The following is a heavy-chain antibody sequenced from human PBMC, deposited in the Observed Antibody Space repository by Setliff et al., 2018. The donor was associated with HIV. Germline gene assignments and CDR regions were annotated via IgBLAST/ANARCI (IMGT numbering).Heavy chain of an antibody. V-gene: IGHV4-59*02. CDR3: ARDIQAAGTGWFDP. CDR2: IYYTGIT. Sequence: PSETLSLTCSISGGSVTSYLWHWFRQPPGKGLEWIGYIYYTGITDNNPSLEGRVTISLDTSKNQFSLKLSSVTAADTAVYYCARDIQAAGTGWFDPWGQGTLVTVSS. J-gene: IGHJ5*02. D-gene: IGHD6-13*01. CDR1: GGSVTSYL.